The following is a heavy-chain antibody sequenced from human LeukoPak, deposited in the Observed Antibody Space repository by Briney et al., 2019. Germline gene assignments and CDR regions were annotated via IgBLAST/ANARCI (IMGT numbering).Heavy chain of an antibody. D-gene: IGHD3-10*01. CDR1: GGSFSGYY. CDR2: TNHSGST. Sequence: SETLSLTCAVYGGSFSGYYWSWIRQPPGKGLEWIGETNHSGSTNYNPSLKSRVTISVDTSKNQFSLKLSSVTAADMAVYYCARGRRYYYGSGGIEDYWGQGTLVTVSS. CDR3: ARGRRYYYGSGGIEDY. V-gene: IGHV4-34*01. J-gene: IGHJ4*02.